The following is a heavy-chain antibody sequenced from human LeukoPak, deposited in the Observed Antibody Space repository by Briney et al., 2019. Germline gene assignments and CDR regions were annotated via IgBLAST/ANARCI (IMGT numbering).Heavy chain of an antibody. D-gene: IGHD3-10*01. V-gene: IGHV3-20*04. J-gene: IGHJ4*02. CDR1: GFTFDDYG. CDR2: INWNGGST. Sequence: GGSLRLSCAASGFTFDDYGMSWVRQAPGKGLEWVFGINWNGGSTGYADSVKGRFTTSRDNAKNSLYLQMNSLRAEDTAVYYCARDDYGWGSHPYWGQGTLVTVSS. CDR3: ARDDYGWGSHPY.